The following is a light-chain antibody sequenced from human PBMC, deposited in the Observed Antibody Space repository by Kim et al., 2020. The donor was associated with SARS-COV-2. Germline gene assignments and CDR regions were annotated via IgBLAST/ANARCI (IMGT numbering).Light chain of an antibody. CDR2: GAS. Sequence: EIVLTQSPGTLSLSPGERATLSCRASQSVRNNYLAWYQQKPGQAPRLLIYGASNRATGIPDRFSGSGSGTDFTLTISRLEPEDFALYYCQQYGSSLFTFGPGTKVDIK. CDR1: QSVRNNY. V-gene: IGKV3-20*01. J-gene: IGKJ3*01. CDR3: QQYGSSLFT.